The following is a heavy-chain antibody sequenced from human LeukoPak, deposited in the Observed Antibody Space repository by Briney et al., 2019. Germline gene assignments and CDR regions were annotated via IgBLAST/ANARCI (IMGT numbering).Heavy chain of an antibody. CDR3: AKEYKVGTTTKCFQH. V-gene: IGHV3-23*01. J-gene: IGHJ1*01. Sequence: GGSLRPSCAASGFTISSYAMSWIRQAPGKGLEWVSAISISGATTHYADSVKGRFTISRDNSKNTMYLEVNSLRAEDTAIYYCAKEYKVGTTTKCFQHWGQGTLVTVSS. CDR2: ISISGATT. CDR1: GFTISSYA. D-gene: IGHD1-26*01.